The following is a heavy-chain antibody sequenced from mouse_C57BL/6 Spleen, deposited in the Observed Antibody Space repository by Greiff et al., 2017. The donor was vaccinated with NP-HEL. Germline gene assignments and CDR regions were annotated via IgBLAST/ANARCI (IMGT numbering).Heavy chain of an antibody. CDR2: INPGSGGT. CDR3: ARQGSSGYWFAY. CDR1: GYAFTNYL. Sequence: VQRVESGAELVRPGTSVKVSCKASGYAFTNYLIEWVKQRPGQGLEWIGVINPGSGGTNYNEKFKGKATLTADKSSSTAYMQLSSLTSEDSAVYFCARQGSSGYWFAYWGQGTLVTVSA. D-gene: IGHD3-2*02. V-gene: IGHV1-54*01. J-gene: IGHJ3*01.